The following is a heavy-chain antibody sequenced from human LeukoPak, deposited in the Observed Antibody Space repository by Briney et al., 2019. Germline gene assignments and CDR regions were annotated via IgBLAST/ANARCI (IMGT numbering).Heavy chain of an antibody. V-gene: IGHV4-38-2*02. D-gene: IGHD2-2*01. CDR2: IYHSGST. CDR1: GYSISSGYY. CDR3: ARAIVVVPAASRSASTTTRYYYYYVDV. J-gene: IGHJ6*03. Sequence: SETLSLTCTVSGYSISSGYYWGWIRQPPGKGLEWIGSIYHSGSTYYNPSLKSRVTISVDTSKNQFSLKLSSVTAADTAVYYCARAIVVVPAASRSASTTTRYYYYYVDVWGKGTTVTVSS.